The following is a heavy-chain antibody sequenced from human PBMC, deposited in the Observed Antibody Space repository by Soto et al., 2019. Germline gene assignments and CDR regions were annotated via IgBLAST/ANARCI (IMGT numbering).Heavy chain of an antibody. V-gene: IGHV1-69*14. CDR3: VRVVAIPGYPDN. Sequence: QVQLVQSGAEVRQPASSVTVSCKTSGATFSSYAITWLRQAPGQGLEWMGGIVPTVDTSTYAQKFQGRVTITADKFTNTVYMELSSLRSDDTAVYYCVRVVAIPGYPDNWGQGTLVTVSS. CDR2: IVPTVDTS. D-gene: IGHD5-12*01. CDR1: GATFSSYA. J-gene: IGHJ4*02.